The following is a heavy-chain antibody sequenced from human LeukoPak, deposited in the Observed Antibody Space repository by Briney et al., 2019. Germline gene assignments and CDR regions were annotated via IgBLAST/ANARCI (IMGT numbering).Heavy chain of an antibody. D-gene: IGHD2-2*01. Sequence: ASVKVSCKASGGTFSSYAISWVRQAPGQGLEWMGGIIPIFGTANYAQKFQGRVTITADESTSTAYMELSSLKSEDTAVYYCAGYCSSTNCYDAFDIWGQGTMVTVSS. CDR3: AGYCSSTNCYDAFDI. J-gene: IGHJ3*02. CDR2: IIPIFGTA. CDR1: GGTFSSYA. V-gene: IGHV1-69*13.